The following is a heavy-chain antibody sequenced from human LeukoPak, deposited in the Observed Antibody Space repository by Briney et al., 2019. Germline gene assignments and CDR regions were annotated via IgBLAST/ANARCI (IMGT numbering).Heavy chain of an antibody. J-gene: IGHJ5*02. V-gene: IGHV7-4-1*02. Sequence: ASVKVSCNASGDTFTSYVMNWVRQAPGQGLEWMGWINTNTGNPTYAQGFIGRFVFSLDTSVSTAYLQISSLKAEDTAMYYCARWGYGTGSYPNGGFDPWGQGTQVIVSS. CDR1: GDTFTSYV. CDR2: INTNTGNP. D-gene: IGHD3-10*01. CDR3: ARWGYGTGSYPNGGFDP.